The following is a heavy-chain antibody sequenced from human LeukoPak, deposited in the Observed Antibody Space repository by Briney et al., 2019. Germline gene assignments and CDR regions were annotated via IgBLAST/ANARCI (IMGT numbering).Heavy chain of an antibody. V-gene: IGHV1-3*01. CDR2: INGGNGNT. CDR3: ARAGGIAVAGGDHYFDY. CDR1: VYSFTNYA. D-gene: IGHD6-19*01. J-gene: IGHJ4*02. Sequence: ASVKVSCKASVYSFTNYAIHWVRQAPGQRLEWMGWINGGNGNTKYSQKFQGRVTIFRDTSATTAYMELSSLKSEDTAVYFCARAGGIAVAGGDHYFDYWGQGTLVTVSS.